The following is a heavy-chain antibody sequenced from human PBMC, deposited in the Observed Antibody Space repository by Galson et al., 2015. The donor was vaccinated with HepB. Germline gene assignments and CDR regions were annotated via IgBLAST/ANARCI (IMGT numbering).Heavy chain of an antibody. D-gene: IGHD3-10*01. CDR3: ARRMVRGVIPSYAFDI. J-gene: IGHJ3*02. Sequence: ETLSLTCAVYGGSFSGYYWSWIRQPPGKGLEWIGEINHSGSTNYNPSLKSRVTISVDTSKNQFSLKLSSVTAADTAVYYCARRMVRGVIPSYAFDIWGQGTMVTVSS. V-gene: IGHV4-34*01. CDR2: INHSGST. CDR1: GGSFSGYY.